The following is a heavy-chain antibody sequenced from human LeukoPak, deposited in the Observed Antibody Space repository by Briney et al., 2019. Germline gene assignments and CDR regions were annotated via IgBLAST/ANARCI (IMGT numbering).Heavy chain of an antibody. J-gene: IGHJ6*02. CDR2: INTSGGST. CDR3: ARVLRDYYYGMDV. CDR1: GYTFTSYY. V-gene: IGHV1-46*01. Sequence: GASVKVSCKASGYTFTSYYMHWVRQAPGQGLEWMGIINTSGGSTSYAQKFQGRVTMTRDTSTSTVYMELSSLRSEDTAVYYCARVLRDYYYGMDVWGQGTTVTVSS.